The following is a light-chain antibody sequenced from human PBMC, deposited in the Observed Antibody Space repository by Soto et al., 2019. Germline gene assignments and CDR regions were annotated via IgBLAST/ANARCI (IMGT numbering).Light chain of an antibody. V-gene: IGLV2-14*02. CDR3: SSYAGSNNLYV. J-gene: IGLJ1*01. CDR2: EGN. CDR1: SSDVGTYDL. Sequence: QSALTQPASVSGSPGRSITISCTGTSSDVGTYDLVSWYQHHPGKAPKLMIYEGNKRPSGVSNRFSGSKSGNTASLTISGLQAEDEADYYCSSYAGSNNLYVFGTGTKLTVL.